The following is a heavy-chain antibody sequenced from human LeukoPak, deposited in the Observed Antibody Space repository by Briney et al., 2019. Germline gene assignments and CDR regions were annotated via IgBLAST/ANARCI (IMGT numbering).Heavy chain of an antibody. CDR2: IIPIVGTV. CDR3: ARDRANLHWFDP. D-gene: IGHD4/OR15-4a*01. J-gene: IGHJ5*02. Sequence: ASVEVSYKASGRTFSSYAISWVRQAPGQELEWMGRIIPIVGTVNYAQKFQGRVTITTDESTTTAYMELSSLRSEDTAVYYCARDRANLHWFDPWGQGTLVTVSS. CDR1: GRTFSSYA. V-gene: IGHV1-69*05.